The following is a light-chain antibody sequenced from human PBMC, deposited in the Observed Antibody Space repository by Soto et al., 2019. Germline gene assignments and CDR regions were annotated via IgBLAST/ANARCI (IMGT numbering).Light chain of an antibody. CDR1: QNVSDKF. Sequence: IVLTQSPATLSLSPGEGATLSCRASQNVSDKFLAWYQQIPGQAPRLLIFASYSRPTGIPDRFSGSGSGTDFTLTISRLEPEDFAVYYCQHYDASPPFTFGQGTRV. V-gene: IGKV3-20*01. CDR3: QHYDASPPFT. J-gene: IGKJ2*01. CDR2: ASY.